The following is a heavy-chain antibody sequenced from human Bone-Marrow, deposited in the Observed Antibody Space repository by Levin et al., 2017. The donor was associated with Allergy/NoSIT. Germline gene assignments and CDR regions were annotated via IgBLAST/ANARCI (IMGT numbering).Heavy chain of an antibody. J-gene: IGHJ5*02. CDR3: ARRRGEYEGRNGYPHFDP. CDR2: IYWDDEK. D-gene: IGHD3-16*01. V-gene: IGHV2-5*02. Sequence: SGPTLVKPTQTLTLTCTFSGFSLSTSKMGVGWFRQSPGKALEWLALIYWDDEKRYSPSLNSRLTITKGTSRNQVVLTMTNMDPVDTATYYCARRRGEYEGRNGYPHFDPWGQGTLVTGSS. CDR1: GFSLSTSKMG.